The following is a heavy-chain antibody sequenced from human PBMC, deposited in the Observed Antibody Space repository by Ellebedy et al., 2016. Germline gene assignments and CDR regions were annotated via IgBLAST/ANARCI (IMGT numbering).Heavy chain of an antibody. CDR1: GFTFSISG. CDR2: IVSSGREA. J-gene: IGHJ4*02. V-gene: IGHV3-21*06. Sequence: GESLKISXAASGFTFSISGMTWVRQAPGKGLEWVATIVSSGREAYYADPLKGRFTISRDNAMNSVYLQLNSPSVEDTAVYYCTRDGSEWSRDYWGQGTLVTVSS. CDR3: TRDGSEWSRDY. D-gene: IGHD3-3*01.